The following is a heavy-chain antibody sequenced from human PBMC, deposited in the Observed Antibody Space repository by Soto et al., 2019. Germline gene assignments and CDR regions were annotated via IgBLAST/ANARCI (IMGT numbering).Heavy chain of an antibody. J-gene: IGHJ6*03. CDR3: ARRGLGYYYYMDV. D-gene: IGHD3-10*01. CDR2: ISASGGNT. V-gene: IGHV1-46*01. Sequence: ASVKVSCKASGYTFTSYYMHWVRQAPGQGLEWMGRISASGGNTSYAQKFQGRVTMTTDTSTSTAYMELRSLRSDDTAVYYCARRGLGYYYYMDVWGKGTTVTVSS. CDR1: GYTFTSYY.